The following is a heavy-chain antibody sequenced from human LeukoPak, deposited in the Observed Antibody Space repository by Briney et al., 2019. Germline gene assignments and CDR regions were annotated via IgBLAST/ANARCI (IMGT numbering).Heavy chain of an antibody. CDR2: INTNTGNP. J-gene: IGHJ4*02. Sequence: ASVKVSCKASGYSFTNYGITWVRQAPGQGLEWMGWINTNTGNPTYAQGFTGRFVFSLDTSVSTAYLQISSLKAEDTAVYYCARALGQSGYYLSDYWGQGTLVTVSS. D-gene: IGHD3-22*01. CDR3: ARALGQSGYYLSDY. V-gene: IGHV7-4-1*02. CDR1: GYSFTNYG.